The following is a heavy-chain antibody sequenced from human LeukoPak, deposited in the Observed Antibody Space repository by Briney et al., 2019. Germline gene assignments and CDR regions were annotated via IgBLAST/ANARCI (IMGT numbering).Heavy chain of an antibody. V-gene: IGHV1-8*01. CDR1: GYTFSTFD. D-gene: IGHD3-10*01. CDR3: ARRVPGMDV. J-gene: IGHJ6*02. Sequence: ASVKVSCKAFGYTFSTFDIAWVRQAAGQGLEWMGWMKPISGNTAYAKKFQGRVTMTRNTSIGTAYLELSSLRFEDSAVYYCARRVPGMDVWGQGTTVTVSS. CDR2: MKPISGNT.